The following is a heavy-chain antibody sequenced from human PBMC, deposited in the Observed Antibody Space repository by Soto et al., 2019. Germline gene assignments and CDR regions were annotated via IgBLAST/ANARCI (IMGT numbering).Heavy chain of an antibody. CDR2: ISYDGSNK. Sequence: QVQLVESGGGVVQPGRSLRLSCAASGFTFSSYGMHWVRQAPGKGLEWVAVISYDGSNKYYADSVKGRFTISRDNSKNTLYLQMNSLRAEDTAVYYCAKDRLRGLWLQFYYYGMDVWGQGTTVTVSS. J-gene: IGHJ6*02. V-gene: IGHV3-30*18. CDR3: AKDRLRGLWLQFYYYGMDV. CDR1: GFTFSSYG. D-gene: IGHD5-18*01.